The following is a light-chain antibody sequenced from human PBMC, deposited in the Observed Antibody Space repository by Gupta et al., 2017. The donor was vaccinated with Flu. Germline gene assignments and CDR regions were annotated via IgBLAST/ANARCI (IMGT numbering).Light chain of an antibody. J-gene: IGKJ3*01. Sequence: PVTPGGPASISCRSSQSLLHSSGYTFLDWYVQKPGQSPQLLIYLASKRAYGVPDRFSGSGSGTDFTLKSSRVEAEDVGVYYFMQDLHLVTFGPGTKVEIQ. CDR2: LAS. CDR1: QSLLHSSGYTF. V-gene: IGKV2-28*01. CDR3: MQDLHLVT.